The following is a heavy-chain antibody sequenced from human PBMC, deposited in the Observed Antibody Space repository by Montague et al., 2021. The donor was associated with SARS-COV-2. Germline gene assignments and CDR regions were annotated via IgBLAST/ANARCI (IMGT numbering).Heavy chain of an antibody. CDR1: GGSISSSSYY. CDR2: HNYSSSN. Sequence: SETLSLTCAVSGGSISSSSYYWVWLRQPPGKGLEWIGNHNYSSSNYSNPYLKSRVSISVDTSKNQFSLKPSSVTAADTAVYYCARLGDTVYYYYGMDVWGQGTTVTVSS. J-gene: IGHJ6*02. CDR3: ARLGDTVYYYYGMDV. V-gene: IGHV4-39*01. D-gene: IGHD3-16*01.